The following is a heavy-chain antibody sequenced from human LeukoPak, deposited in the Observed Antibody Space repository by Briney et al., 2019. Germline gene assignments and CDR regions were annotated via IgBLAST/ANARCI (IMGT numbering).Heavy chain of an antibody. D-gene: IGHD2-15*01. CDR2: ISDSGGST. Sequence: GGSLRLSCSASGFPFSSYGMHWVRQAPGRGLEYVSAISDSGGSTYYADSVKGRFTISRDNSKNTLYLQMSSLRAEDTAVYFCVRGYSFGPYGMDVWGQGTTVTVSS. J-gene: IGHJ6*02. CDR3: VRGYSFGPYGMDV. V-gene: IGHV3-64D*09. CDR1: GFPFSSYG.